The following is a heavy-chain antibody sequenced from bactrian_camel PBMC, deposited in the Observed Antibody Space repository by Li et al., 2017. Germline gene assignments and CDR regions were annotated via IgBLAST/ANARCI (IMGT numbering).Heavy chain of an antibody. CDR3: AIDIGYRTGRWLLQRGSYNY. CDR2: VFPGAGVT. J-gene: IGHJ4*01. Sequence: HVQLVESGGGAVQAGGSLRLTCTASGNRDSNQCMAWFRQAPGKEREGVAAVFPGAGVTYYADSVKGRFTISQDNAKNTLSLQMNGLKPDDTGMYYCAIDIGYRTGRWLLQRGSYNYRGHGTQVTVS. D-gene: IGHD2*01. CDR1: GNRDSNQC. V-gene: IGHV3S1*01.